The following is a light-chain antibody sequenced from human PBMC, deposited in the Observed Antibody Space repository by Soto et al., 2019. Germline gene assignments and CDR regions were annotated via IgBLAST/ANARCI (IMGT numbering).Light chain of an antibody. Sequence: DIQMTQSPSTLSASVGDRVTITCRASQSISSWLAWYQQKPGKAPKLLIYKASSLESGVPSRFSGSGSGTKCTLTISSLQPDDFATYYCQQYNSYSRTFGQGTKVEIK. CDR1: QSISSW. J-gene: IGKJ1*01. V-gene: IGKV1-5*03. CDR2: KAS. CDR3: QQYNSYSRT.